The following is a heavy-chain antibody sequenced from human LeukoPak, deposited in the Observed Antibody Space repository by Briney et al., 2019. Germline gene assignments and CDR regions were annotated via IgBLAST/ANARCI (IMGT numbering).Heavy chain of an antibody. CDR2: IYYSGST. V-gene: IGHV4-31*03. CDR3: ALGYCGGGSCYAREYFQH. J-gene: IGHJ1*01. D-gene: IGHD2-15*01. CDR1: GGSISSGGYY. Sequence: PTETLSLTCTVSGGSISSGGYYWTWIRQHPGKGLEWIGYIYYSGSTYYNPSLKSRVTISVDTSKNQFSLRLSSVTAADTAVYYCALGYCGGGSCYAREYFQHWGQGTLVTVSS.